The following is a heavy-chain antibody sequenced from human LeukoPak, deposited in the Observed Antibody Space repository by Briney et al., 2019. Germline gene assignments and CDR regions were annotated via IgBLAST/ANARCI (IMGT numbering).Heavy chain of an antibody. J-gene: IGHJ4*02. Sequence: SETLSLTCTVSADSLSSGGHYWAWIRQFPGKGLESIGFIHHSGRSRHNPSLKDRVAISVDTSRKQSALKLSSVTAADTAMYYCARGGNRFGGFYFDYWGQGIQVIVSS. V-gene: IGHV4-31*03. CDR3: ARGGNRFGGFYFDY. CDR2: IHHSGRS. D-gene: IGHD3-10*01. CDR1: ADSLSSGGHY.